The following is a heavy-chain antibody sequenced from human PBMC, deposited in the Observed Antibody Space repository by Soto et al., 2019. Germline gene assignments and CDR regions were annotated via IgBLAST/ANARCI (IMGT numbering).Heavy chain of an antibody. Sequence: ASVKVSCKASGYTFTSCDINWVRQATGQGLEWMGWMNPNSGNTGYAQKFQGRVTMTRNTSISTAYMELSSLRSEDTAVYYCARGARDFWSGYYVVYGMDVWGQGTTVTVSS. D-gene: IGHD3-3*01. V-gene: IGHV1-8*01. J-gene: IGHJ6*02. CDR3: ARGARDFWSGYYVVYGMDV. CDR1: GYTFTSCD. CDR2: MNPNSGNT.